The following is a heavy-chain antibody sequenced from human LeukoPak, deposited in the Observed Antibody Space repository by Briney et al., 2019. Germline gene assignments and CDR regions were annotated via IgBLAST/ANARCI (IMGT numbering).Heavy chain of an antibody. CDR3: ARAYYWVDS. D-gene: IGHD2-21*01. CDR2: IYTTGRT. V-gene: IGHV4-61*02. J-gene: IGHJ5*01. Sequence: TLSLTCTVSGGSINSGSYFWTWIRQPAGQPAGKGLEWIWRIYTTGRTSYNPSIGSRVTISADMSKNQFALHLTAVTAADTAVYFCARAYYWVDSWGQGTLATVSS. CDR1: GGSINSGSYF.